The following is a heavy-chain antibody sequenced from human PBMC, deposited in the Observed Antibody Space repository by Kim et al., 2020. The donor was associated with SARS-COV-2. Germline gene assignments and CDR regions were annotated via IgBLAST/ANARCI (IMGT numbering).Heavy chain of an antibody. Sequence: ASVKVSCKASGYTFTSYGISWVRQAPGQGLEWMGWISAYNGNTNYAQKLQGRVTMTTDTSTSTAYMELRSLRSDDTAVYYCARDSKSPWWELPTYYFDYWGQGTLVTVSS. D-gene: IGHD1-26*01. CDR2: ISAYNGNT. V-gene: IGHV1-18*01. J-gene: IGHJ4*02. CDR3: ARDSKSPWWELPTYYFDY. CDR1: GYTFTSYG.